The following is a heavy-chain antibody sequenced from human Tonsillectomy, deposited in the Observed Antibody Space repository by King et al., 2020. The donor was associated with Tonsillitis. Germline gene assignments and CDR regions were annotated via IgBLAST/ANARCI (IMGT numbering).Heavy chain of an antibody. J-gene: IGHJ6*03. CDR2: INHSGST. CDR3: ARARRGTYDVCSGYYYYYYYMDV. V-gene: IGHV4-34*01. CDR1: GGSFSGYY. Sequence: VQLQQWGAGLLKPSETLSLTCAVYGGSFSGYYWSWIRQPPGKGLEWIGEINHSGSTNYNPSLKSRVTISVDTSKNQFSLKLSSVTAADTAVYYCARARRGTYDVCSGYYYYYYYMDVWGKGTTVTVSS. D-gene: IGHD3-3*01.